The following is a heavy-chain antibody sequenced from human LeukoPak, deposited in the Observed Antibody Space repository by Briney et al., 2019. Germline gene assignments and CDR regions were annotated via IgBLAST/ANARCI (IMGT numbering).Heavy chain of an antibody. CDR3: ARDHVPIFGVVTFDY. Sequence: GGSLRLSCAASGFTFSSYSMNWVRQAPGKGLEWVSSISSSSSYIYYGDSVKGRFTISRDNAKNSLYLQMNSLRAEDTAVYFCARDHVPIFGVVTFDYWGQGTLVTVSS. V-gene: IGHV3-21*01. CDR1: GFTFSSYS. D-gene: IGHD3-3*01. CDR2: ISSSSSYI. J-gene: IGHJ4*02.